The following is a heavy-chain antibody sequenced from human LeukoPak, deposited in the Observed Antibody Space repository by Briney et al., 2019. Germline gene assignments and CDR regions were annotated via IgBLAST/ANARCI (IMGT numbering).Heavy chain of an antibody. CDR3: ARRPLSHSSSWYSRWFDP. V-gene: IGHV3-23*01. Sequence: SGGSLRLSCAASGFTFSSHGMNWVRQAPGKGLEWVSGISPNGVITYYADSVKGRFTISRDNSKGTVYLQMNSLRPEDTAVYYCARRPLSHSSSWYSRWFDPWGQGTLVTVSS. J-gene: IGHJ5*02. D-gene: IGHD6-13*01. CDR2: ISPNGVIT. CDR1: GFTFSSHG.